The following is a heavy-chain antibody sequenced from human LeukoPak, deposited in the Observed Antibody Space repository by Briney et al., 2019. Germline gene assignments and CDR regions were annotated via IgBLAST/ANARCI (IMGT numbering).Heavy chain of an antibody. CDR2: INHSGST. CDR1: GGSFSGYY. V-gene: IGHV4-34*01. J-gene: IGHJ4*02. Sequence: SETLSLTCALYGGSFSGYYWSWIRQPPGKGLEWIGEINHSGSTNYNPSLKSRVTISVDTSKNQFSLKLSSVTAADTAVYYCARLISSRDYWGQGTLVTVSS. D-gene: IGHD3-16*01. CDR3: ARLISSRDY.